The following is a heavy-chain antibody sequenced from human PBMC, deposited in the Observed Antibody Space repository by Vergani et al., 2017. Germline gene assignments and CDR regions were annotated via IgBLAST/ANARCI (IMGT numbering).Heavy chain of an antibody. V-gene: IGHV1-2*02. D-gene: IGHD1-26*01. Sequence: QVQLVQSGAEVKKPGASVKVSCKASGYTFTGYYMHWVRQAPGQGLEWMGWINPNSGGTNYAQKFQGRVTMTRDTSISTAYMELSRLRSDDTAVYYCARDXLAWGLYYYDGMDVWGQGTTVTVSS. CDR1: GYTFTGYY. CDR3: ARDXLAWGLYYYDGMDV. J-gene: IGHJ6*02. CDR2: INPNSGGT.